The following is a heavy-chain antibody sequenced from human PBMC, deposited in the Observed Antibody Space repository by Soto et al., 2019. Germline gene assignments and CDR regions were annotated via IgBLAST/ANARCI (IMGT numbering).Heavy chain of an antibody. J-gene: IGHJ5*02. V-gene: IGHV3-23*01. CDR1: GFIFSDHA. D-gene: IGHD3-10*01. CDR3: ARDAISIVRGTNNWLDP. Sequence: LRLSCEASGFIFSDHAMSWVRQAPGKGLEWVSAISGNGIATYYADSVKGRFTISRDNSKNTLYLQMNRLRADDTAVYYCARDAISIVRGTNNWLDPWGQGTLVTVSS. CDR2: ISGNGIAT.